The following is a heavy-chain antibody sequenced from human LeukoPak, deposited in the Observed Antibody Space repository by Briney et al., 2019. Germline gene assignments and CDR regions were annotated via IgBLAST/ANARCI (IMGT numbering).Heavy chain of an antibody. CDR1: GYTFTGYY. CDR3: ARGKQWLVGYMDV. V-gene: IGHV1-2*02. D-gene: IGHD6-19*01. CDR2: INPNSGGT. J-gene: IGHJ6*03. Sequence: GASVKVSCKASGYTFTGYYMHWVRQAPGQGLEWMGWINPNSGGTNYARKLQGRVTMTTDTSTSTAYMELRSLRSDDTAVYYCARGKQWLVGYMDVWGKGTTVTISS.